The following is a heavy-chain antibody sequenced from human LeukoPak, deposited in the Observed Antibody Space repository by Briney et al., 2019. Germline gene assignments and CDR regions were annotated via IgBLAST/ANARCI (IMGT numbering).Heavy chain of an antibody. J-gene: IGHJ4*02. CDR1: GFTLSNCG. CDR2: ISYNGRNI. V-gene: IGHV3-30*18. CDR3: AKGPWSPGDTEFDY. D-gene: IGHD1-26*01. Sequence: ARSLRLSCAASGFTLSNCGMHWVRQGPGKGLEWVAFISYNGRNIYYRDSVKGRFTISRDNSKNTLYLQMGSLRPEDSALYYCAKGPWSPGDTEFDYWGQGTLVTVSS.